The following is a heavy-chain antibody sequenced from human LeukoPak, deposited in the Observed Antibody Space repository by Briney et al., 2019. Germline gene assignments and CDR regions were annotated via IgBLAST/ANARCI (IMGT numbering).Heavy chain of an antibody. CDR1: GFTFSDYY. CDR2: ISSSGSTI. V-gene: IGHV3-11*01. Sequence: GGSLRLSCAASGFTFSDYYMSWIRQAPGKGLEWVSYISSSGSTIYYADSVKSRFTISRDNSKNTLYLQMNSLRAEDTAVYYCARVTSSVRYGMDVWGQGTTVTVSS. J-gene: IGHJ6*02. D-gene: IGHD2-21*02. CDR3: ARVTSSVRYGMDV.